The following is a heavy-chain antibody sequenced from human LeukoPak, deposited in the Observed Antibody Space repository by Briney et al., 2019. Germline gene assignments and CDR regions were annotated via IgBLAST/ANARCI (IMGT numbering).Heavy chain of an antibody. Sequence: GGSLRLSCAASGFTFSSSAMTWVRQSPGRGLEWVSSVGGGGDGTFYADSVKGRFTISRDNSRNTVYLQMNSLRAEDTAVYYCAKDLSKQQLGNAAFDIWGQGTMVTVSS. CDR2: VGGGGDGT. CDR3: AKDLSKQQLGNAAFDI. D-gene: IGHD6-13*01. V-gene: IGHV3-23*01. J-gene: IGHJ3*02. CDR1: GFTFSSSA.